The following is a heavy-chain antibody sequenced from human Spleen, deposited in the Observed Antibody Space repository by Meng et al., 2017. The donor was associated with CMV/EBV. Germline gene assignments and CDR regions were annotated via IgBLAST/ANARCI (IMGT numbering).Heavy chain of an antibody. CDR3: AKDINPYYYDSSGYRPTHFDY. CDR2: ITWNSNEM. V-gene: IGHV3-9*01. Sequence: GGSLRLSCVASGFAFDDYVMHWVRQVPGKGLEWVAGITWNSNEMGYADSVKGRFTISRDNAKNSLYLQMNSLRAEDTALYYCAKDINPYYYDSSGYRPTHFDYWGQGTLVTVSS. CDR1: GFAFDDYV. D-gene: IGHD3-22*01. J-gene: IGHJ4*02.